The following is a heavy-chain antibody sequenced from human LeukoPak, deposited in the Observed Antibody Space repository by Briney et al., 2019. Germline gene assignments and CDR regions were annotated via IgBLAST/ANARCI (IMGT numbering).Heavy chain of an antibody. Sequence: GGSLRLSRAASGFTFVVQTMSWVRQAPGKGLDWVASMKEDGTEIHYVDSVKGRFTIFRDNPKNSLYLQMNSMRAEETAVYYCVRGGAGRGRFEKWGQGTQVTVSS. J-gene: IGHJ4*02. V-gene: IGHV3-7*01. CDR1: GFTFVVQT. D-gene: IGHD1-26*01. CDR2: MKEDGTEI. CDR3: VRGGAGRGRFEK.